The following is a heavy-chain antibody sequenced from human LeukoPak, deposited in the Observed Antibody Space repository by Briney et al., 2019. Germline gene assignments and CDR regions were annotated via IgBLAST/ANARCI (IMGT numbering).Heavy chain of an antibody. CDR3: ARLSAPALHYYDSSGYPPGWDY. CDR1: GGSISSYY. CDR2: INHSGST. Sequence: SETLSLTCTVSGGSISSYYWSWIRQPPGKGLEWIGEINHSGSTNYNPSLKSRVTISVDTSKNQFSLKLSSVTAADTAVYYCARLSAPALHYYDSSGYPPGWDYWGQGTLVTVSS. J-gene: IGHJ4*02. D-gene: IGHD3-22*01. V-gene: IGHV4-34*01.